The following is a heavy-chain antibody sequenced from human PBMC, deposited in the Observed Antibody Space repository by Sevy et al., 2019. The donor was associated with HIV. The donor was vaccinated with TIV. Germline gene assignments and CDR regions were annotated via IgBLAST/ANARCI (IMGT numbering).Heavy chain of an antibody. CDR1: GFNLSPYW. CDR3: AKDHPSSSWPSPFDY. J-gene: IGHJ4*02. Sequence: GGSLRLSCVASGFNLSPYWMTWVRQAPGKGLEWVANIKQDGNEKYYVDSVKGRFTVSRDNAKNALYLQMYSLRAEDTAVYYCAKDHPSSSWPSPFDYWGQGTLVTVSS. CDR2: IKQDGNEK. V-gene: IGHV3-7*03. D-gene: IGHD6-13*01.